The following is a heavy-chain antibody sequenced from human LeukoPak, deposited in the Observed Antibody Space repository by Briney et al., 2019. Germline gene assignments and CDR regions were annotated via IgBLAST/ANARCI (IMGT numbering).Heavy chain of an antibody. CDR3: ARGHMTTVVTGSWFDP. Sequence: ASVKVSCKASGGTFSSYAISWVRQAPGQGLEWMGRIIPILGIANYAQKFQGRVTITADKSTGTAYMELSSLRSEDTAVYYCARGHMTTVVTGSWFDPWGQGTLVTVSS. J-gene: IGHJ5*02. D-gene: IGHD4-23*01. V-gene: IGHV1-69*04. CDR2: IIPILGIA. CDR1: GGTFSSYA.